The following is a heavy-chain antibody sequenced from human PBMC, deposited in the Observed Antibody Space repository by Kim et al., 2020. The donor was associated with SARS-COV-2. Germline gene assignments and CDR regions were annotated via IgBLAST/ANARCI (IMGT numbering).Heavy chain of an antibody. Sequence: GGSLRLSCAASGFILSDHYMSWIRQVPGKGLEWVSYISGDSQYINYADSVKGRFTVSRDNAKNSLYLQMNSLRVEDTAVYYCARFAWNSLEFWGQGTLVT. V-gene: IGHV3-11*06. D-gene: IGHD1-1*01. CDR1: GFILSDHY. CDR3: ARFAWNSLEF. CDR2: ISGDSQYI. J-gene: IGHJ4*02.